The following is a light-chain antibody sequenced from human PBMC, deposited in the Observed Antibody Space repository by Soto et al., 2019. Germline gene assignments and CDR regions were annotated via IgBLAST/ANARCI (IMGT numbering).Light chain of an antibody. J-gene: IGKJ5*01. V-gene: IGKV2D-29*02. CDR1: RILLHITGETF. Sequence: DVVMTQTPLSLPVAHGPPSSISCKCSRILLHITGETFLFWYLKKTGQSPQLLIYEVYTRVSGVPDRVSGSGSGTDFTLEISRVETDDVGIYYCMQSTQLPPTFGQGTRLEIK. CDR3: MQSTQLPPT. CDR2: EVY.